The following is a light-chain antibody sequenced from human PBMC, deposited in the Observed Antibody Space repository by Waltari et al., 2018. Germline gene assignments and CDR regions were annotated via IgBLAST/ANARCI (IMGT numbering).Light chain of an antibody. CDR2: EDS. CDR1: SSNIGNNY. V-gene: IGLV1-51*02. Sequence: QSVLTQPPSVSAAPGQRVTISCSGGSSNIGNNYVSWYRQFPGTAPKLLIYEDSERPSGIPGRFPGSKSGTSATLDITGLQAGDEADYCCGTWDSSLSGAVFGGGTHLTVL. J-gene: IGLJ7*01. CDR3: GTWDSSLSGAV.